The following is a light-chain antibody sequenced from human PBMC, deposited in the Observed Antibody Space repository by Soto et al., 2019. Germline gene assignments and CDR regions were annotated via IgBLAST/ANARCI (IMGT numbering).Light chain of an antibody. V-gene: IGKV1-39*01. J-gene: IGKJ1*01. CDR2: GTS. Sequence: DIQLTQSPSSLSASVGDRVTITCRASQSISNSLNWYQLKPGKAPNLLIYGTSDLQSGVPSRFKGRGSGTEFTLTISNLQRDDFATYYCQQSHSSSWTFGHGTKVEIK. CDR3: QQSHSSSWT. CDR1: QSISNS.